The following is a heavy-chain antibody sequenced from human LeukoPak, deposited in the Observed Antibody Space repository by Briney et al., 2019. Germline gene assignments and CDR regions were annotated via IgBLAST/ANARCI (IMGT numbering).Heavy chain of an antibody. D-gene: IGHD2-21*02. V-gene: IGHV3-30*02. CDR1: GFTFSTYA. CDR3: AKSAVRGLPVLGN. Sequence: PGGSLRLSCAASGFTFSTYAMSWVRQAAGKGLEWVAFLRYDGSNEFYADSVKGRFTISRDNSKSTLFLQINSLRTEDTAVYYCAKSAVRGLPVLGNWGQGTLVTVSS. J-gene: IGHJ4*02. CDR2: LRYDGSNE.